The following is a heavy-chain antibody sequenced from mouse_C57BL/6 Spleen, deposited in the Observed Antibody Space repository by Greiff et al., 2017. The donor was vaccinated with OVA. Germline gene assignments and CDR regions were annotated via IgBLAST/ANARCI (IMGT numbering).Heavy chain of an antibody. CDR3: ASHYYGSSFDY. CDR1: GYTFTSYW. Sequence: VQLQQSGAELVKPGASVKLSCKASGYTFTSYWMQWVKQRPGQGLEWIGEIDPSDSYTNYNQKFKGKATLTVDTSSSTAYMQLSSLTSEDSAVYYCASHYYGSSFDYWGQGTTLTVSS. D-gene: IGHD1-1*01. CDR2: IDPSDSYT. V-gene: IGHV1-50*01. J-gene: IGHJ2*01.